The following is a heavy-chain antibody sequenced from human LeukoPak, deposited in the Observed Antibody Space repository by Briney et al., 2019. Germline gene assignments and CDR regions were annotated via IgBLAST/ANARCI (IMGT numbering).Heavy chain of an antibody. CDR1: GYTFTGYY. Sequence: ASVKVSCKASGYTFTGYYMHWVRQAPGQGLEWMGWINPSSGGTNYPQKFQGRVTMTRDTSISTAYMELNRLRSDDTAVYYCARDVGEYCSSTSCYASDKWGQGTLVTVSS. D-gene: IGHD2-2*01. CDR2: INPSSGGT. J-gene: IGHJ4*02. CDR3: ARDVGEYCSSTSCYASDK. V-gene: IGHV1-2*02.